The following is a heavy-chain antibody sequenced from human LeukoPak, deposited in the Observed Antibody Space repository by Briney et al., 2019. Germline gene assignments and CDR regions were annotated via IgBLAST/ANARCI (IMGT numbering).Heavy chain of an antibody. V-gene: IGHV4-30-4*08. J-gene: IGHJ6*03. CDR3: ARASSGGYSGPIYYYYYMDV. D-gene: IGHD1-26*01. CDR1: GGSVGSGDYY. Sequence: SQTLSLTCTVSGGSVGSGDYYWSWIRQPPGKGLEWIGCIYHNGSTYYNPSLKSRVTISLDTPKNQFSLKLSSVTAADTAVYYCARASSGGYSGPIYYYYYMDVWGKGTTVTVSS. CDR2: IYHNGST.